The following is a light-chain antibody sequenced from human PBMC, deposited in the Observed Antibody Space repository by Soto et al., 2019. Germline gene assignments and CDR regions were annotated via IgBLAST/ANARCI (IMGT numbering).Light chain of an antibody. CDR2: EDD. J-gene: IGLJ2*01. CDR3: YSYARRSTSV. V-gene: IGLV2-23*01. Sequence: QSAPTQPASVSGSPGQSITISCTGTSSDDGSYNLVSWYQQYPGKAPKLMIYEDDERPSGVSNRFSGAKSGNTASLTSSGLQSEDEADYYCYSYARRSTSVFVGGTKLTVL. CDR1: SSDDGSYNL.